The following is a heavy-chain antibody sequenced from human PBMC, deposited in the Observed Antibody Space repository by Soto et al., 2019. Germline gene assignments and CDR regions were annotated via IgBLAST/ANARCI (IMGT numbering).Heavy chain of an antibody. Sequence: QVQLVQSGAEVKKPGSSVKVSCKASGGTFSSYTISWVRQAPGQWLEWMGRIIPILGIANYAQKFQGRVTITAYKSTSTAYRELSSLRSEDTAVYYCARDPSAGDSAGYWGQGTLVTVSS. CDR2: IIPILGIA. CDR1: GGTFSSYT. CDR3: ARDPSAGDSAGY. J-gene: IGHJ4*02. D-gene: IGHD2-21*01. V-gene: IGHV1-69*08.